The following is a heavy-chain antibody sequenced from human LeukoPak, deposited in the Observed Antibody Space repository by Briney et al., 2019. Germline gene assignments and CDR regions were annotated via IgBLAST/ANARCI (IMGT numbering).Heavy chain of an antibody. D-gene: IGHD3-3*01. CDR1: GFTFSSYW. V-gene: IGHV3-74*01. J-gene: IGHJ3*02. Sequence: GGSLRLSCAASGFTFSSYWMHWVRQAPGKGLVWVSLINSDGSSTIYADSVKGRFTISRDNVKNTLYLQMNSPRAEDTAVYYCARGLTIFGVVNDAFDIWGQGTMVTVSS. CDR3: ARGLTIFGVVNDAFDI. CDR2: INSDGSST.